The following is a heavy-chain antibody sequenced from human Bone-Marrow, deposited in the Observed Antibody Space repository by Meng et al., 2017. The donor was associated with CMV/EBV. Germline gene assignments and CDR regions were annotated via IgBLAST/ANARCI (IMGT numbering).Heavy chain of an antibody. Sequence: GESLKISCAASGFTFSSYSMSWVRQAPGKGLEWVSVIYSGGSRTYYADSVKGRFTISRDNSKNTLYLQMNSLRAEDTAVYYCTTAPVRASDCFEYSSSCAGIGPVPVDYWGQGTLVTVAS. D-gene: IGHD6-6*01. J-gene: IGHJ4*02. CDR2: IYSGGSRT. CDR3: TTAPVRASDCFEYSSSCAGIGPVPVDY. V-gene: IGHV3-23*03. CDR1: GFTFSSYS.